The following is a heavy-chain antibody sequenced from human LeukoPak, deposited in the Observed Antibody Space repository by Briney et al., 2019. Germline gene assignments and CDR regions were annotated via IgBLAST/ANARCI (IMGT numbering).Heavy chain of an antibody. Sequence: SVKVSCKASGGTFSSYAISWVRQAPGQGLEWMGGIIPIFGTANYAQKFQGRVTITTDESTSTAYMELSSLRSEDTAVYYCARSRFLEWLQLSWFDPWGQGTLVTVSS. D-gene: IGHD3-3*01. CDR3: ARSRFLEWLQLSWFDP. CDR1: GGTFSSYA. CDR2: IIPIFGTA. J-gene: IGHJ5*02. V-gene: IGHV1-69*05.